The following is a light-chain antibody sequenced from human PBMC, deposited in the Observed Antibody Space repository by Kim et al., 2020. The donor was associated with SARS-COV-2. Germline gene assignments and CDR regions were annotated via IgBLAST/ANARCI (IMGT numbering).Light chain of an antibody. CDR2: DVS. V-gene: IGLV2-14*03. CDR1: SSDVGAYTY. J-gene: IGLJ2*01. Sequence: QSALTQPASVSGSPGQSITISCTGSSSDVGAYTYVSWYQQHPGKAPKLMIFDVSERPSGVSNRFSGSKSGNTASLTISGLQPEDEADYYCSSYTNNNIVLFGGGTQLTVL. CDR3: SSYTNNNIVL.